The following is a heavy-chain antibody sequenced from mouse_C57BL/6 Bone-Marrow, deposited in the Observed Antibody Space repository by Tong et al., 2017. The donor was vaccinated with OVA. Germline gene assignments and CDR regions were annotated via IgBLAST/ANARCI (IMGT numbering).Heavy chain of an antibody. J-gene: IGHJ2*02. Sequence: EKQEESGPSIVKPSQTLSLTCSDTSESITSGYWNWIRKFPGNKLEYMGYISYSGSTYYNPSLKSRISITRDTSKNQYYLQLNSVTTEDTATYYCAKGTIGTAVGYWGQGTSFSVSS. CDR1: SESITSGY. V-gene: IGHV3-8*02. D-gene: IGHD2-14*01. CDR2: ISYSGST. CDR3: AKGTIGTAVGY.